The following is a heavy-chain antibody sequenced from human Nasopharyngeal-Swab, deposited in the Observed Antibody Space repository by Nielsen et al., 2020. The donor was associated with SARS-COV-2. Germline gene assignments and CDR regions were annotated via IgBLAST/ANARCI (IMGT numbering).Heavy chain of an antibody. Sequence: SETLSLTCTVSGGSISSGGYYWSWIRQHPGKGLEWIGYIYYSGSTYYNPPLKSRVTISVDTSKNQFSLKLSSVTAADTAVYYCARGATIFGVVAYGMDVWGQGTTVTVSS. V-gene: IGHV4-31*03. CDR2: IYYSGST. J-gene: IGHJ6*02. CDR3: ARGATIFGVVAYGMDV. D-gene: IGHD3-3*01. CDR1: GGSISSGGYY.